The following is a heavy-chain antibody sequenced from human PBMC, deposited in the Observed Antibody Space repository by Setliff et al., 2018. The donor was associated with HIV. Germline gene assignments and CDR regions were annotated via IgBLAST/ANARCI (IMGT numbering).Heavy chain of an antibody. Sequence: SETLSLTCTVSGYSISSDYYWCWIRQPPGKGLEWIGSIYHSGSTYYNPSRKSRVTISVDTSKNQFSLKLSSVTAADTAVYYCATFSGSYYHFEYWGQGTLVTVSS. CDR2: IYHSGST. J-gene: IGHJ4*02. CDR1: GYSISSDYY. V-gene: IGHV4-38-2*02. D-gene: IGHD1-26*01. CDR3: ATFSGSYYHFEY.